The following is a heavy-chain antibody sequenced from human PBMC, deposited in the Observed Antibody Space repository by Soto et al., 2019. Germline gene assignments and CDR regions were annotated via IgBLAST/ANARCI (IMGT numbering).Heavy chain of an antibody. Sequence: QVQLVQSGAEVKKPGSSVKVSCKASGGTFSSYAISWVRQATGQGPEWMGGFLPISGTAIYAQKFQGRVTITADEYTSTAYMERSSLRSEDTAVYYCARSQVSSTSLEIYYYYYYGMDVWGQGTTVTVSS. CDR3: ARSQVSSTSLEIYYYYYYGMDV. CDR2: FLPISGTA. D-gene: IGHD2-2*01. CDR1: GGTFSSYA. J-gene: IGHJ6*02. V-gene: IGHV1-69*01.